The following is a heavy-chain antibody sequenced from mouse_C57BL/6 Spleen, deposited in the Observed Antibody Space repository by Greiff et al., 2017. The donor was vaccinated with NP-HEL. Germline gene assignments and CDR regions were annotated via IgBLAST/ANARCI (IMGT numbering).Heavy chain of an antibody. Sequence: QVQLKQPGAELVRPGTSVKLSCKASGYTFTSYWMHWVKQRPGQGLEWIGVIDPSDSYTNYNQKFKGKATLTVDTSSSTAYMQLSSLTSEDSAVYYCAREPRITTDYFDYWGQGTTLTVSS. D-gene: IGHD1-1*01. CDR3: AREPRITTDYFDY. V-gene: IGHV1-59*01. J-gene: IGHJ2*01. CDR2: IDPSDSYT. CDR1: GYTFTSYW.